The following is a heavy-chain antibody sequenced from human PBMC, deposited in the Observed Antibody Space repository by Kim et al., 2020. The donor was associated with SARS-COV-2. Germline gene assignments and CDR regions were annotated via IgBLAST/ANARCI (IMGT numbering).Heavy chain of an antibody. D-gene: IGHD3-10*01. J-gene: IGHJ4*02. Sequence: ASVKVSCKASGYTFTSYGISWVRQAPGQGLEWMGWISAYNGNTNYAQKLQGRVTMTTDTSTSTAYMELRSLRSDDTAVYYCARGVDRSITMVRGVIIYREYLDYFDYWGQGTLVTVSS. CDR1: GYTFTSYG. V-gene: IGHV1-18*01. CDR3: ARGVDRSITMVRGVIIYREYLDYFDY. CDR2: ISAYNGNT.